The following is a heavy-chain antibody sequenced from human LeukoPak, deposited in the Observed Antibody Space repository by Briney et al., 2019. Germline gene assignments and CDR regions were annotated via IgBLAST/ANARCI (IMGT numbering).Heavy chain of an antibody. J-gene: IGHJ5*02. CDR3: AREIRYSSSAGNWFDP. CDR2: INPNSGGT. Sequence: ASVKVSCTASGYTFTGYYMHWVRQAPGQGLEWMGWINPNSGGTNYAQKFQGRVTMTRDTSISTAYMELSRLRSDDTAVYYCAREIRYSSSAGNWFDPWGQGTLVTVFS. D-gene: IGHD6-6*01. V-gene: IGHV1-2*02. CDR1: GYTFTGYY.